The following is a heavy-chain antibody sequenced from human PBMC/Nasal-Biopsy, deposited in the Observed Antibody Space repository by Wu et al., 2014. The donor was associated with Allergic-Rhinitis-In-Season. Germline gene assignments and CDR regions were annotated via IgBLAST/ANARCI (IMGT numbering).Heavy chain of an antibody. D-gene: IGHD3-10*01. CDR2: IDWDDDK. J-gene: IGHJ6*03. CDR3: ARTSRGKSRWEKDYYYYYMDV. Sequence: ALVKPTQTLTLTCTVSGFSLTTGGMSISWIRQPPGKALEWLGRIDWDDDKYYSTSLKTRLTISKDTSKNQVVLTMTNTDPVDTATYYCARTSRGKSRWEKDYYYYYMDVWGNGTTVTVSS. V-gene: IGHV2-70*11. CDR1: GFSLTTGGMS.